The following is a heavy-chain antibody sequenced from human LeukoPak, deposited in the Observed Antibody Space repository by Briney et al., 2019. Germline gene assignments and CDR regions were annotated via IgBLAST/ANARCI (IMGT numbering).Heavy chain of an antibody. V-gene: IGHV4-34*01. CDR3: ARHVHYYGSGSYYNVRGRSDY. CDR2: INHSGST. D-gene: IGHD3-10*01. J-gene: IGHJ4*02. CDR1: IDSFTNYY. Sequence: SETLSLTCAVYIDSFTNYYWNWIRQTPGKGLEWIGEINHSGSTNYNPSLKSRVTISVDTSKNQFSLKLSSVTAADTAVYYCARHVHYYGSGSYYNVRGRSDYWGQGTLVTVSS.